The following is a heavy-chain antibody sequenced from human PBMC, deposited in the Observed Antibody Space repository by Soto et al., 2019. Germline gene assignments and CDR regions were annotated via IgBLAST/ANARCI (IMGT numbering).Heavy chain of an antibody. CDR2: INHSGST. CDR1: GGSFSGYY. CDR3: ASVRDRRAGIKSFDY. D-gene: IGHD3-22*01. Sequence: SETLSLTCAVYGGSFSGYYWSWIRQPPGKGLEWIGEINHSGSTNYNPSLKSRVTISVDTSKNQFSLKLSSVTAADTAVYYCASVRDRRAGIKSFDYWGQGTLVTVSS. V-gene: IGHV4-34*01. J-gene: IGHJ4*02.